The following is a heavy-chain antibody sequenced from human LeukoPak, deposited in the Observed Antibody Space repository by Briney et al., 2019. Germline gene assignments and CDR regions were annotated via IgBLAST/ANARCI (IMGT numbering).Heavy chain of an antibody. J-gene: IGHJ4*02. CDR1: GFTFNDYT. CDR2: VTGDCNYI. CDR3: ARERNFYYFDY. D-gene: IGHD3-3*01. Sequence: GGSLRLSCAASGFTFNDYTMTWVRQAPGKGLEWVSSVTGDCNYIFYADSVKGRFTISRDDAQNSLFLELNSLRGEDTAVYYCARERNFYYFDYWGQGALVTVSS. V-gene: IGHV3-21*01.